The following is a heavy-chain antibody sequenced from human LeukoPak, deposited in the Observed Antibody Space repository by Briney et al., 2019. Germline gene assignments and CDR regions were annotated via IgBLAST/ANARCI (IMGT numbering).Heavy chain of an antibody. CDR2: ISGSGGST. J-gene: IGHJ3*01. CDR3: AKRPGTFDAFDV. Sequence: PGGSLRLSCAASGFTFSSYGMSWVRQAPGKGLEWVSAISGSGGSTYYADSVKGRFTISRDNSKNTLYLQMDSLGAEDTAVYYCAKRPGTFDAFDVWGQGTMVTVSS. V-gene: IGHV3-23*01. CDR1: GFTFSSYG. D-gene: IGHD1-14*01.